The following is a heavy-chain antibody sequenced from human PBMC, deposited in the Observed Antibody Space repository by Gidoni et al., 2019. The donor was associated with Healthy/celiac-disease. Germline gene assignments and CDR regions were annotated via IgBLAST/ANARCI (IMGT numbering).Heavy chain of an antibody. CDR2: ISWNSGSI. Sequence: EVQLVESGGGLVQPGRSLRLSCAASGFPFDDYAMHWVRQAPGKGLEWVSGISWNSGSIGYADSVKGRFTISRDNAKNSLYLQMNSLRAEDTALYYCAKGRGYGDYKFDYWGQGTLVTVSS. J-gene: IGHJ4*02. CDR1: GFPFDDYA. D-gene: IGHD4-17*01. V-gene: IGHV3-9*01. CDR3: AKGRGYGDYKFDY.